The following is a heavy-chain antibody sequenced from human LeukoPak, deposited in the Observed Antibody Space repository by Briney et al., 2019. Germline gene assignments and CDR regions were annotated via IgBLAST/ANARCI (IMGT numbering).Heavy chain of an antibody. CDR1: GFTFSSYS. J-gene: IGHJ5*02. V-gene: IGHV3-21*01. CDR2: ISSGSSYI. CDR3: ARDRSRNWFDP. Sequence: PGGSLRLSCAASGFTFSSYSMNWVRQAPGKGLEWVSSISSGSSYIYYADSVKGRFTISRDNAKNTLYLQMNSLRAEDTAVYYCARDRSRNWFDPWGQGTLVTVSS.